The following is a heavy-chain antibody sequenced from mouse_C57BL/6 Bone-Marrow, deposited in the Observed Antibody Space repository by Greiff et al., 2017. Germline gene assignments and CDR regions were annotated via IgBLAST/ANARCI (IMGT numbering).Heavy chain of an antibody. D-gene: IGHD2-2*01. CDR2: IYPRSGNT. V-gene: IGHV1-81*01. CDR1: GYTFTSYG. J-gene: IGHJ2*01. Sequence: VQLQQSGAELARPGASVKLSCTASGYTFTSYGISWVKQRTGQGLEWIGEIYPRSGNTYYNEKLKGKATLAADKSSSTEYMELRSLTSEDAAVSVCARCWLPLDYWGQGTTLTVSS. CDR3: ARCWLPLDY.